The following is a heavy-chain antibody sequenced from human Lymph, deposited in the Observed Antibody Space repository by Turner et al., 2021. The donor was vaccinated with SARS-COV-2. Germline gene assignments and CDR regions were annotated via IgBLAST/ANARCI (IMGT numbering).Heavy chain of an antibody. CDR2: ISYEGSNK. J-gene: IGHJ3*02. CDR3: ARDLVVVTSAFDI. D-gene: IGHD3-22*01. V-gene: IGHV3-30-3*01. CDR1: GFTFSSYI. Sequence: QVQLVESGGGVVQPGRSLRLSCAASGFTFSSYIMRWVRQAPGKGLEWVAVISYEGSNKYYADSVKGRFTISRDNSKDTLYLQMNSLRAEDTAVYYCARDLVVVTSAFDIWGQGTKVTVSS.